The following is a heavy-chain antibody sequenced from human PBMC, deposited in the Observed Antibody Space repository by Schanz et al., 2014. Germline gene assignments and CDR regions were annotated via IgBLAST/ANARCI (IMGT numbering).Heavy chain of an antibody. V-gene: IGHV1-18*01. CDR2: ISPYTGNT. Sequence: QVQLVQSGDEVKKPGASVKVSCKTSGYTFSDYGITWVRQAPGQGLEWVGWISPYTGNTHYFDKMEGRVTMTTDTSTSTAYMELRSLRSDDTAMYYCARGGGTEDVFDIWGQGTILTVSS. CDR1: GYTFSDYG. CDR3: ARGGGTEDVFDI. D-gene: IGHD1-1*01. J-gene: IGHJ3*02.